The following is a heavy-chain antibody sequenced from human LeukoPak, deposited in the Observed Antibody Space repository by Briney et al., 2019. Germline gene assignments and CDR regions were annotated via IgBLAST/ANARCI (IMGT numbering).Heavy chain of an antibody. J-gene: IGHJ4*02. CDR1: GFTFDDYG. Sequence: GRSLRLSCEASGFTFDDYGMHWVRQAPGKGLEWVSTISWNSAGVGYVDSVKGRFTISRDNAKKTLYLQMNSLRPEDTALYYCAKDYGYSSSWYDYWGQGTLVTVSS. CDR3: AKDYGYSSSWYDY. CDR2: ISWNSAGV. V-gene: IGHV3-9*01. D-gene: IGHD6-13*01.